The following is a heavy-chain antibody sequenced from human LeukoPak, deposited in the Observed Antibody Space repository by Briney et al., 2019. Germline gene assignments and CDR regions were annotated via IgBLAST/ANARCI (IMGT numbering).Heavy chain of an antibody. D-gene: IGHD4-11*01. J-gene: IGHJ4*02. CDR1: GFTFSSYS. Sequence: GGSLRLSCAASGFTFSSYSMNWVRQAPGKGLEWVSYISSSSSTIYYADSVKGRFTISRDNAKNSLYLQMNSLRAEDTAVYYCARDRKDYSNPAPFDYWGQGTLVTVSS. CDR2: ISSSSSTI. CDR3: ARDRKDYSNPAPFDY. V-gene: IGHV3-48*01.